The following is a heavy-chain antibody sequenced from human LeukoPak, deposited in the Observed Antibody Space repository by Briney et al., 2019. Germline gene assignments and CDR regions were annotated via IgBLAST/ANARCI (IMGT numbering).Heavy chain of an antibody. V-gene: IGHV1-2*04. CDR2: INPNSGGT. D-gene: IGHD5-18*01. CDR1: GYTFTGYY. J-gene: IGHJ6*02. Sequence: ASVTVSCKPSGYTFTGYYMHWVRQPPGQGLEWMGWINPNSGGTNYAQKFQGWVTITRDTSISTAYMELSRLRSDDTAVYYCARQGYSYGSSYYYYGMDVWGQGTTVTVSS. CDR3: ARQGYSYGSSYYYYGMDV.